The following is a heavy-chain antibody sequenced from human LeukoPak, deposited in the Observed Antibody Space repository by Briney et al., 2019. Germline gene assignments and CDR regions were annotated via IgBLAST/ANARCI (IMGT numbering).Heavy chain of an antibody. V-gene: IGHV1-2*02. CDR3: ARGLDYDFWSGYYTCAFDI. CDR2: INPNSGGT. D-gene: IGHD3-3*01. Sequence: ASVKVSCKASGYTFTGYYMHWVRQAPGQGLEWMGWINPNSGGTNYAQKFQGRVTMTRDTSISTAYMELSRLRSDDTAVYYCARGLDYDFWSGYYTCAFDIWGQGTMVTVSS. CDR1: GYTFTGYY. J-gene: IGHJ3*02.